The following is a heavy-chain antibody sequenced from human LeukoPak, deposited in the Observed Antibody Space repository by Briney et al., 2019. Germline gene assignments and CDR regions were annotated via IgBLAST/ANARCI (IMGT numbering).Heavy chain of an antibody. CDR2: IKQDGSET. J-gene: IGHJ4*02. D-gene: IGHD3-22*01. CDR3: ARDRYFYDSAGAYYFDY. CDR1: AITFSNSW. V-gene: IGHV3-7*05. Sequence: PGGSLRLSCTASAITFSNSWMSWVRQAPGKGLEWVANIKQDGSETKYVDSVKGRFTISRDNAKNSLFLQMNSLRGEDTAVYFCARDRYFYDSAGAYYFDYWGQGTLVPVSS.